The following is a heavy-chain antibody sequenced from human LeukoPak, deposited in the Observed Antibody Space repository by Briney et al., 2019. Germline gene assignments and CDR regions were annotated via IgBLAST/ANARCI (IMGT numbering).Heavy chain of an antibody. D-gene: IGHD3-22*01. V-gene: IGHV3-33*08. Sequence: PGGSLRLSCAASGFTFSSYWMSWVRQAPGKGLEWVAVIWYDGSNKYYADSVKGRFTISRDNSKNTLYLQMNSLRAEDTAVYYCARRGRPYDSSGYPTYYFDYWGQGTLVTVSS. CDR2: IWYDGSNK. CDR3: ARRGRPYDSSGYPTYYFDY. J-gene: IGHJ4*02. CDR1: GFTFSSYW.